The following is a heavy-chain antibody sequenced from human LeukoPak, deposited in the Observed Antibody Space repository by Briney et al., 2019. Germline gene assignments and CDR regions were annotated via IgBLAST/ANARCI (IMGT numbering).Heavy chain of an antibody. CDR1: GFTFSSYS. CDR3: ARVIYCSSTSCDWFDP. J-gene: IGHJ5*02. D-gene: IGHD2-2*01. V-gene: IGHV3-21*01. Sequence: GGSMRLSCAASGFTFSSYSMNWVRQAPGKGLEWVSSISSSSSYIYYADSVKVRFTISRDNDKNSLYLQMNSLRAEDTAVYYCARVIYCSSTSCDWFDPWGQGTLVTVSS. CDR2: ISSSSSYI.